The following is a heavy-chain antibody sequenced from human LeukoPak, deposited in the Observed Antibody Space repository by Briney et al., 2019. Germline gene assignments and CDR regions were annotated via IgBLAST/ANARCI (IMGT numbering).Heavy chain of an antibody. J-gene: IGHJ4*02. CDR3: TLGSPADY. CDR1: GFTFSTYG. CDR2: ISGSGGST. Sequence: GGSLRLSCEASGFTFSTYGMHWVRQAPGKGLEWVSAISGSGGSTYYADSVKGRFTISRDNSKNTLYLQMNSLRAEDTAVYYCTLGSPADYWGQGTLVTVSS. V-gene: IGHV3-23*01. D-gene: IGHD1-26*01.